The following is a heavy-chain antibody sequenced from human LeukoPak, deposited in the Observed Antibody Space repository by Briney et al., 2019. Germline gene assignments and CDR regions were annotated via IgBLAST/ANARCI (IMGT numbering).Heavy chain of an antibody. Sequence: GGSLRLSCAASGFTFSSYGMHWVRQAPGKGLQWVAVIWYDGSNKYYADSVKGRFTISRDNSKNTLYLQMDSLRAEDTAVYYCARGHSSSYYYGMDVWGQGTMVTVSS. CDR3: ARGHSSSYYYGMDV. CDR2: IWYDGSNK. J-gene: IGHJ6*02. V-gene: IGHV3-33*01. D-gene: IGHD2-21*01. CDR1: GFTFSSYG.